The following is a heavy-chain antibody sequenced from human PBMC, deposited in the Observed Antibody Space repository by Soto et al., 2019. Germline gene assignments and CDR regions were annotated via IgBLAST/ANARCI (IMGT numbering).Heavy chain of an antibody. Sequence: SETLSLTCTVSGGSISSSSYYWGWIRQPPGKGLEWIGSIYYSGSTYYNPSLKSRVTISVDTSKNQFSLKLSSVTAADTAVYYCATLEVYSCSPRSYYYYYGMDVWGQGTTVTVSS. J-gene: IGHJ6*02. V-gene: IGHV4-39*01. CDR3: ATLEVYSCSPRSYYYYYGMDV. CDR2: IYYSGST. CDR1: GGSISSSSYY. D-gene: IGHD6-6*01.